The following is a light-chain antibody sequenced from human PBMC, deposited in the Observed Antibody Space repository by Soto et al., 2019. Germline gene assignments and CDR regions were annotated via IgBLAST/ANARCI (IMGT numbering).Light chain of an antibody. Sequence: ALTQPPSASGSPGQSVSISCTGTSSDVGGYNYVSWYQQHPGKAPKLMIYEVNKRPSGVPDRFSGSKSGNTASLTVSGLQTEDEADYYCSSYAGSSNVFGTGTKVTAL. V-gene: IGLV2-8*01. J-gene: IGLJ1*01. CDR1: SSDVGGYNY. CDR3: SSYAGSSNV. CDR2: EVN.